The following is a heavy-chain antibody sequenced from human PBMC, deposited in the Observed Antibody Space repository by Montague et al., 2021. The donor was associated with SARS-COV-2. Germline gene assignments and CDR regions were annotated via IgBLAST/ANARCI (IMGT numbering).Heavy chain of an antibody. CDR2: IYYSGST. Sequence: SETLSLTCTVSGGSISSSSYCWGWLRQAPGKGLEWIGSIYYSGSTYYNPSLKSRVPISVDTSKNQFSLKLRSVTAADTAVYYCARQMGQSSIFGVVIQYYFDYWGQGTMVTVSS. D-gene: IGHD3-3*01. CDR3: ARQMGQSSIFGVVIQYYFDY. CDR1: GGSISSSSYC. J-gene: IGHJ4*02. V-gene: IGHV4-39*01.